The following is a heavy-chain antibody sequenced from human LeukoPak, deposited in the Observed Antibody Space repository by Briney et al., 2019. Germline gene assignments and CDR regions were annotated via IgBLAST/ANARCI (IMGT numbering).Heavy chain of an antibody. D-gene: IGHD2-15*01. CDR1: GFTFSSYA. Sequence: GGSLRLSCAASGFTFSSYAMSWVRQAPGKGLEWVANIKQDGSEKYYVDSVKGRFTISRDNAKNSLYLQMNSLRAEDTAVYYCARDSYCSGGSCLLPFDYWGQGTLVTVSS. J-gene: IGHJ4*02. CDR2: IKQDGSEK. CDR3: ARDSYCSGGSCLLPFDY. V-gene: IGHV3-7*01.